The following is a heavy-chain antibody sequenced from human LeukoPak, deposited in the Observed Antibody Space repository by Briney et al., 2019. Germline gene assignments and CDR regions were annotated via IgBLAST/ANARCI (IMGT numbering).Heavy chain of an antibody. Sequence: SETLSLTCTVSGGSISSYYWSWIRQPPGKGLEWIGYIYYSGSTNYNPSLKSRVTISVDTSKSQFSLKLSSVTAADTAVYYCAGTSVDTASLGTYYFDYWGQGTLVTVSS. J-gene: IGHJ4*02. CDR2: IYYSGST. V-gene: IGHV4-59*01. CDR1: GGSISSYY. D-gene: IGHD5-18*01. CDR3: AGTSVDTASLGTYYFDY.